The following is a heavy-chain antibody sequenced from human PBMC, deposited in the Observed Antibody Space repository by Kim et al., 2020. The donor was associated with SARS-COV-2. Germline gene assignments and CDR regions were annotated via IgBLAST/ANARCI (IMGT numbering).Heavy chain of an antibody. D-gene: IGHD4-17*01. CDR3: ARGLDYGDYYYFDY. Sequence: GGSLRLSCAASGFTFSSYDMHWVRQATGKGLEWVSAIGTAGDTYYPGSVKGRFTISRENAKNSLYLQMNSLRAGDTAVYYCARGLDYGDYYYFDYWGQGTLVTVSS. J-gene: IGHJ4*02. CDR2: IGTAGDT. CDR1: GFTFSSYD. V-gene: IGHV3-13*01.